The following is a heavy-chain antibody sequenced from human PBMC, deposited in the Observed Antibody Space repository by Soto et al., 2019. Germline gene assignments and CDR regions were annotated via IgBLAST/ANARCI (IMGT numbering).Heavy chain of an antibody. D-gene: IGHD2-2*03. V-gene: IGHV4-39*01. Sequence: SETLSLTCTVSGDSISSSDYYWGWIRQPPGKGLEWIGSIYYSGIIHYNPSLKSRVTIVIDTSKNQFSLKLSSVTAADTAVYYCARLNGYCISTNCHGYYGMDVWGQGTTVTVSS. CDR3: ARLNGYCISTNCHGYYGMDV. J-gene: IGHJ6*02. CDR1: GDSISSSDYY. CDR2: IYYSGII.